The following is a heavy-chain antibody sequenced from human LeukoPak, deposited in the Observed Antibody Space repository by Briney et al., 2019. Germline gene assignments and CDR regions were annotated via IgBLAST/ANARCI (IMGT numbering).Heavy chain of an antibody. CDR3: ARDLGYGKFDY. V-gene: IGHV4-61*02. CDR1: GGSISSGSYY. CDR2: IYTSGST. Sequence: SETLSLTCTVSGGSISSGSYYWSWIRQPAGKGLEWIGRIYTSGSTNCNPSLKSRVTISVDTSKNQFSLKLSSVTAADTAVYYCARDLGYGKFDYWGQGTLVTVSS. D-gene: IGHD4-17*01. J-gene: IGHJ4*02.